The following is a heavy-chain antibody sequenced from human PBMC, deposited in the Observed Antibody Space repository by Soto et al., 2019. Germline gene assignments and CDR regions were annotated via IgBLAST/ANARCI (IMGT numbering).Heavy chain of an antibody. V-gene: IGHV3-30*18. CDR1: SVTFNTYG. CDR3: AKDWGYCSSTSCYRQSYYGMDV. D-gene: IGHD2-2*02. CDR2: ISYDGSNK. Sequence: GGSLRLSCTASSVTFNTYGMHWVRQAPGKGLEWVAVISYDGSNKYYADSVKGRFTISRDNSKNTLYLQMNSLRAEDTAVYYCAKDWGYCSSTSCYRQSYYGMDVWGQGTTVTVSS. J-gene: IGHJ6*02.